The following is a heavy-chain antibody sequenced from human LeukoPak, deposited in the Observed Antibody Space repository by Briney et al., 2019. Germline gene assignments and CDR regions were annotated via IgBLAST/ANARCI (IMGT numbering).Heavy chain of an antibody. CDR2: IRNDGSNK. Sequence: GGSLRLSCAASGFTFSSYGMHWVRQAPGKGLEWVAFIRNDGSNKYYADSVKGRFTISRDNSKNTLYLQMNSLRAEDTAVYYCAREILDYYDSSGYYGAFDIWGQGTMVTVSS. CDR1: GFTFSSYG. J-gene: IGHJ3*02. D-gene: IGHD3-22*01. V-gene: IGHV3-30*02. CDR3: AREILDYYDSSGYYGAFDI.